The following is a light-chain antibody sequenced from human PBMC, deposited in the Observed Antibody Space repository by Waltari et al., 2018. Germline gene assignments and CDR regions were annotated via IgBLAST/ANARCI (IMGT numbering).Light chain of an antibody. CDR3: QAWDDSTVI. CDR1: KLEDKY. V-gene: IGLV3-1*01. CDR2: RDN. Sequence: SYDLTQPPSVSVSPGETASITCSGDKLEDKYVSWYQQKPGQSPVLVMYRDNMRPSGIPERFSGSNSGNRATLTISGTQAMDEADFYCQAWDDSTVIFGGGTKLTVL. J-gene: IGLJ2*01.